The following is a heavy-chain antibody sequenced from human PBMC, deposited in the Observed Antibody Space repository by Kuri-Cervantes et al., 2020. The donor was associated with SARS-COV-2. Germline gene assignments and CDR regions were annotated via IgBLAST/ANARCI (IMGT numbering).Heavy chain of an antibody. V-gene: IGHV4-59*12. CDR1: GGSISSYY. D-gene: IGHD3-9*01. J-gene: IGHJ4*02. Sequence: GSLRLSCTVSGGSISSYYWSWIRQPPGKGLEWIGYIYYSGSTNYNPSLKSRVTISVDTSKNQFSLKLSSVTAADTAVYYCARGDGLTGSKGFYDYWGQGTLVTVSS. CDR3: ARGDGLTGSKGFYDY. CDR2: IYYSGST.